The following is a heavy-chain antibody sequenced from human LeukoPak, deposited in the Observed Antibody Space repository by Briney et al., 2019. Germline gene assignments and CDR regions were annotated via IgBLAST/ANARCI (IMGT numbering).Heavy chain of an antibody. J-gene: IGHJ4*02. V-gene: IGHV1-18*01. D-gene: IGHD2-2*01. CDR2: ISAYNGNT. Sequence: ASVKVSCKASGYTFTSYGISWVRQAPGQGLEWMGWISAYNGNTNYAQKLQGRVTMTTDTSTSTAYMELRSLRSDDTAVYYCARVGVEDIVVVPAAAPGVYYFDCWGQGTPVTVSS. CDR3: ARVGVEDIVVVPAAAPGVYYFDC. CDR1: GYTFTSYG.